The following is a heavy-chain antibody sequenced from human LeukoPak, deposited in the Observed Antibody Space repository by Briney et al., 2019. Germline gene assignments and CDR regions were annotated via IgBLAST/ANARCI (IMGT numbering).Heavy chain of an antibody. D-gene: IGHD4-11*01. CDR1: RGSISTYY. V-gene: IGHV4-59*08. J-gene: IGHJ5*02. CDR3: ARRVAVGNYFDP. CDR2: IYYSGST. Sequence: SETLSHTCTFTRGSISTYYWSWIRQPPGKGREWIGYIYYSGSTNYNPCLQSRVTISLHTSKHQVSLRLRSVPAADTAQYYFARRVAVGNYFDPWGQGTLVTVSS.